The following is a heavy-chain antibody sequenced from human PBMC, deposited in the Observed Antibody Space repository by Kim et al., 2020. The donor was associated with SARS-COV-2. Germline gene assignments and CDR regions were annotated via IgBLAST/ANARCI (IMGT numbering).Heavy chain of an antibody. CDR2: ISSDTTNI. D-gene: IGHD3-10*01. Sequence: GGSLRLSCAASGFTFSGHSMNWVRQAPGKGLEWVSHISSDTTNIYYADSVNGPFTISSDNAKSSLYLQMKNMRDEDTALYYCAFWFGRSIYFGPFDLWG. CDR3: AFWFGRSIYFGPFDL. CDR1: GFTFSGHS. J-gene: IGHJ5*02. V-gene: IGHV3-48*02.